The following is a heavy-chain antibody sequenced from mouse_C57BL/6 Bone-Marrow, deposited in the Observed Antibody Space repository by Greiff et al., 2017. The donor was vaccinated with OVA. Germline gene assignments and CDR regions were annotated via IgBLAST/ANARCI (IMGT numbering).Heavy chain of an antibody. J-gene: IGHJ3*01. D-gene: IGHD2-3*01. CDR2: IWSDGST. V-gene: IGHV2-6-1*01. CDR3: ARQGSYDGYYWFAY. Sequence: VQLQESGPGLVAPSQSLSITCTVSGFSLTSYGVHWVRQPPGKGLEWLVVIWSDGSTTYNSALKSRLSISKDNSKSQVFLKMNSLQTDDTAMYYCARQGSYDGYYWFAYWGQGTLVTVSA. CDR1: GFSLTSYG.